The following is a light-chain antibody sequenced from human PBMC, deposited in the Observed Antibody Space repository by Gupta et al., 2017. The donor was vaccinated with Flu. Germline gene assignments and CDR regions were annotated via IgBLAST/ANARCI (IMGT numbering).Light chain of an antibody. CDR2: KDS. J-gene: IGLJ1*01. V-gene: IGLV3-25*02. CDR1: ALPHQY. CDR3: LSADKSGTYV. Sequence: SYELTQPPSVSVSPGKTARITCSGDALPHQYAYWYQQKPGQAPLMVIYKDSERPPGIPERFSGSSSGTIVTLTISGVQAEDEADYYCLSADKSGTYVFGTGTKVTVL.